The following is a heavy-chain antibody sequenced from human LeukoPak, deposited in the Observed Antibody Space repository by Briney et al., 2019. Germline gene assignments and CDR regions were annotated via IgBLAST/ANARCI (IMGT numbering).Heavy chain of an antibody. V-gene: IGHV3-30*18. CDR3: AKDPDSYGYCFDY. J-gene: IGHJ4*02. Sequence: PGGSLRLSCAASGFTFSSYGMHWVRQAPGKGLEWVAVISYDGSNKYYADSVKGRFTISRDNSKNTLYLQMNSLRAEDTAVYYCAKDPDSYGYCFDYWGQGTLVTVSS. CDR2: ISYDGSNK. CDR1: GFTFSSYG. D-gene: IGHD5-18*01.